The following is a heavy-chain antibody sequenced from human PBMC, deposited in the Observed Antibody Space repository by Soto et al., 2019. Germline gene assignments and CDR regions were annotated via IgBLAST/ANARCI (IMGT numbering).Heavy chain of an antibody. CDR2: IWYDGSNK. D-gene: IGHD3-22*01. CDR3: ARDGSYYDSSGYLLRY. J-gene: IGHJ4*02. CDR1: GFTCSSYG. Sequence: QVQLVESGGGVVQPGRSLRLSCAASGFTCSSYGMHWVRQAPGKGLEWVAVIWYDGSNKYYADSVKGRFTISRDNSKNTLYLQMNSLRAEDTAVYYCARDGSYYDSSGYLLRYWGQGTLVTVSS. V-gene: IGHV3-33*01.